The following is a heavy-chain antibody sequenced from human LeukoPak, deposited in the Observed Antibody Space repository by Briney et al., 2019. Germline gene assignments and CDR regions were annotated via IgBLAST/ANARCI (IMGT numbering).Heavy chain of an antibody. CDR2: ISWNSGSI. CDR3: AKDDSSGYFHDAFDI. J-gene: IGHJ3*02. Sequence: GRSLRLSCAASGFTFDDYAMPWVRQAPGKGLEWVSGISWNSGSIGYADSVKGRFTISRDNAKNSLYLQMNSLRAEDTALYYCAKDDSSGYFHDAFDIWGQGTMVTVSS. CDR1: GFTFDDYA. V-gene: IGHV3-9*01. D-gene: IGHD3-22*01.